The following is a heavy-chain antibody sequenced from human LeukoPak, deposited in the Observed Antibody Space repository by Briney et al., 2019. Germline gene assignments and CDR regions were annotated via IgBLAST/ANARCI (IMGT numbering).Heavy chain of an antibody. CDR3: ARGRRDDCSSTTCYGYFDY. V-gene: IGHV4-61*02. J-gene: IGHJ4*02. Sequence: ASQTLSLTCTVSGGSISSGSYYWSWIRQPAGKGLEWIGRIYTSGSTNYNPSLKSRVTMSVDTSKNQFSLKLSSVTAADTAVYYCARGRRDDCSSTTCYGYFDYWGQGTLVTVSS. D-gene: IGHD2-2*01. CDR1: GGSISSGSYY. CDR2: IYTSGST.